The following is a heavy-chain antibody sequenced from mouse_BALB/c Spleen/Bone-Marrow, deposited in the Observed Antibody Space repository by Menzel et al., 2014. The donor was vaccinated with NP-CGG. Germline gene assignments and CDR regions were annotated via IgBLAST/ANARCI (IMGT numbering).Heavy chain of an antibody. Sequence: EVKLVESGGGLVQPKGSLKLSCAASGFTFNTNAMNWVRQAPGKGLEWVARIRSKSNNYATYYADSVKDRFTISRDDSQSMLYLQMNNLKTEDTAMYYCARDNWAWFAYWGQGTLVTVSA. V-gene: IGHV10S3*01. CDR3: ARDNWAWFAY. J-gene: IGHJ3*01. CDR2: IRSKSNNYAT. CDR1: GFTFNTNA. D-gene: IGHD4-1*01.